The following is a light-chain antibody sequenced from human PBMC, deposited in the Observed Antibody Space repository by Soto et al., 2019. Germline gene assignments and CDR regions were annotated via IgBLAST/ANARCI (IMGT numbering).Light chain of an antibody. CDR2: AAS. CDR3: PQSYSTPQP. Sequence: DSHVTESPPSQSASVGARVTITCRASQSISSYLNWYQQKPGKAPKLLIYAASSLQSGVPSRFSGSGSGTDFTLTISSLQPEDFATYYCPQSYSTPQPFGEGTLLEIK. V-gene: IGKV1-39*01. J-gene: IGKJ5*01. CDR1: QSISSY.